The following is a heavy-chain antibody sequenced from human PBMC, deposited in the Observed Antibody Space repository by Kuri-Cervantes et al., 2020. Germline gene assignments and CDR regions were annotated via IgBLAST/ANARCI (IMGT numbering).Heavy chain of an antibody. CDR2: ISTSGSAM. V-gene: IGHV3-21*05. CDR1: GFTFSSHN. Sequence: GESLKISCAASGFTFSSHNMNWVRQAPGKGLEWISYISTSGSAMYYADSVKGQFTISRDNAKNSLSLQMNSLRAEDTAVYYCAKAPYDYGDYFWGYWGQGTLVTVSS. CDR3: AKAPYDYGDYFWGY. J-gene: IGHJ4*02. D-gene: IGHD4-17*01.